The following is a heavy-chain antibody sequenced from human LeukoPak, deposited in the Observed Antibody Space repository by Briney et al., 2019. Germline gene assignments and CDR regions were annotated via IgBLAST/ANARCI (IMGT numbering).Heavy chain of an antibody. CDR1: GFTFTSYA. J-gene: IGHJ4*02. CDR3: ARDARALGYYGSGSYGHFDY. CDR2: ISYDGSNT. D-gene: IGHD3-10*01. V-gene: IGHV3-30*03. Sequence: GGSLRLSCAASGFTFTSYAIHWVRQAPGKGLEWVGVISYDGSNTYYVDSVKGRFTISRDNSKNTVYLQMNSLRAEDTAVYYRARDARALGYYGSGSYGHFDYWGQGTLVTVSS.